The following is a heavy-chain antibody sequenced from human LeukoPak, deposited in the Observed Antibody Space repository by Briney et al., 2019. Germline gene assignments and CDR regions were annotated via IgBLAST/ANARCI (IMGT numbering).Heavy chain of an antibody. D-gene: IGHD3-3*01. CDR1: GGSISSSSYY. CDR3: AGRGITIFGVVYSEFWFDP. Sequence: TSETLSLTCTVSGGSISSSSYYRGWIRQPPGKGLEWIGSIYYSGSTYYNPSLKSRVTISVDTSKNQFSLKLSSVTAADTAVYYCAGRGITIFGVVYSEFWFDPWGQGTLVTVSS. CDR2: IYYSGST. J-gene: IGHJ5*02. V-gene: IGHV4-39*01.